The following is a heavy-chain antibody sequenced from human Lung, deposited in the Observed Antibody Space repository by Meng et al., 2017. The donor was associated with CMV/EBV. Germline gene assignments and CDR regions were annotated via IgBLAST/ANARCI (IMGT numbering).Heavy chain of an antibody. D-gene: IGHD4-23*01. Sequence: GESXKISCAASGFTFSSYWMHWVRQAPGKGLVWVSRINSDGSSTSYADSVKGRFTISRDNAKNTLYLRMNSLRADDTAVYYCAREQPNSAAFDIWGQGTMVTVSS. J-gene: IGHJ3*02. V-gene: IGHV3-74*01. CDR3: AREQPNSAAFDI. CDR1: GFTFSSYW. CDR2: INSDGSST.